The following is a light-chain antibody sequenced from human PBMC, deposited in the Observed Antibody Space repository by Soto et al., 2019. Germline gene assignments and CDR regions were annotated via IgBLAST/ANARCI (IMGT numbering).Light chain of an antibody. CDR2: FGS. Sequence: DIVMTQSPLSLPVTPGEPASISCSSSQSLLQSNGYNYLDWYLQKPGQSPQLLIYFGSYRASGVPDRFSGSGSGTDFTLRIRRVEDADVRVYYCMQSQQSPPTFGQGTKVE. CDR3: MQSQQSPPT. J-gene: IGKJ1*01. V-gene: IGKV2-28*01. CDR1: QSLLQSNGYNY.